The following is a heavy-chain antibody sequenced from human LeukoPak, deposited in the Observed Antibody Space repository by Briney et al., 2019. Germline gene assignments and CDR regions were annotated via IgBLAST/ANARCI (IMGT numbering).Heavy chain of an antibody. CDR2: IYYSGST. V-gene: IGHV4-59*08. Sequence: SETLSLTCTVSGGSISSYYWSWIRQPPGKGLEWIGFIYYSGSTNYNPSLKSRVTISVDTSKNQFSLKLISVTAADTAVYYCARHSGVQLWNPNWFDPWGQGTLVTVSS. CDR3: ARHSGVQLWNPNWFDP. D-gene: IGHD5-18*01. J-gene: IGHJ5*02. CDR1: GGSISSYY.